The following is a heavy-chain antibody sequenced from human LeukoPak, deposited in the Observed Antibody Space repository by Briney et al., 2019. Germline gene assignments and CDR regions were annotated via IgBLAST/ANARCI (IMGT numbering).Heavy chain of an antibody. CDR2: TSYDGSYK. D-gene: IGHD2-2*01. V-gene: IGHV3-30-3*01. J-gene: IGHJ4*02. CDR1: GFTFSSYA. Sequence: GGSLRLSCAASGFTFSSYAMHWVRQAPGKGLEWVAVTSYDGSYKFYADSVKGRFTTSRDNSKNTPYLQMNSLRAEDTAIYFCARGYVVVVPAATSFDKWGRGTLVTVSS. CDR3: ARGYVVVVPAATSFDK.